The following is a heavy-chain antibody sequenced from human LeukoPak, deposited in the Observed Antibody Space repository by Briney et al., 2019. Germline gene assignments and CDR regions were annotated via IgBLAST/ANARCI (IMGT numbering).Heavy chain of an antibody. Sequence: GGSLRLSCTASGFIFSSYSMNWVRQAPGKGLEWVSSISSSSSYIYYADSMKGRFTISRDNARNSLYLQMNSLRAEDTALYYCAQGLYGAAYWGQGTLVTVSS. J-gene: IGHJ4*02. CDR3: AQGLYGAAY. CDR1: GFIFSSYS. CDR2: ISSSSSYI. V-gene: IGHV3-21*01. D-gene: IGHD4-17*01.